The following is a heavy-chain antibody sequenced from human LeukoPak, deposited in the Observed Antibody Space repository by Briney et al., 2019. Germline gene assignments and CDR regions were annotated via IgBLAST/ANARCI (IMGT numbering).Heavy chain of an antibody. CDR2: INPSGGST. V-gene: IGHV1-46*01. Sequence: ASVKVSCKASVYTFTSYYMHWVRQAPGQGLEWMGIINPSGGSTSYAQRFQGRVTMTRDTSTSTVYMELSSLRSEDTAVYYCARELNYYYGMDVWGQGTTVTVSS. J-gene: IGHJ6*02. CDR1: VYTFTSYY. CDR3: ARELNYYYGMDV.